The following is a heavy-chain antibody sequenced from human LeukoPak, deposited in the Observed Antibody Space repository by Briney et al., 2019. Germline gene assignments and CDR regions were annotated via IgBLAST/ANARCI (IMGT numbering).Heavy chain of an antibody. Sequence: SVKVSCKASGGTFSSYAISWVRQAPGQGLEWMGGIIPIFGTANYAQKFQGRVTITRNTSISTAYMELSSLRSEDTAVYYCARRGYSYVQYYFDYWGQGTLVTVSS. D-gene: IGHD5-18*01. J-gene: IGHJ4*02. CDR1: GGTFSSYA. CDR3: ARRGYSYVQYYFDY. CDR2: IIPIFGTA. V-gene: IGHV1-69*05.